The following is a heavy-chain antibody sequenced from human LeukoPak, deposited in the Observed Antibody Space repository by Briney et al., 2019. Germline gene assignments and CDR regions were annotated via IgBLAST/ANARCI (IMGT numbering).Heavy chain of an antibody. Sequence: GGSLRLSCAASGFTFDDYGMSWVRQAPGKGLQLVSGFNWDGDRTSYADSVKGRFTISRYNAKNSLYLQMNGLRAEDTALYVCARGEYTFDYWGQGTLVTVSS. CDR1: GFTFDDYG. J-gene: IGHJ4*02. CDR3: ARGEYTFDY. D-gene: IGHD6-6*01. V-gene: IGHV3-20*01. CDR2: FNWDGDRT.